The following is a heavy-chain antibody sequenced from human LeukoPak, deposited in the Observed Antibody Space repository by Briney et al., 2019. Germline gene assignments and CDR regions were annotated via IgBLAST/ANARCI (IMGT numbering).Heavy chain of an antibody. J-gene: IGHJ3*02. D-gene: IGHD6-19*01. CDR3: AKERGRDRGKYSSGSTDAFDI. V-gene: IGHV3-23*01. Sequence: GGSLRLSCAASGFTFSSYAMSWVRQAPGKGLEWVSAISGSGGSTYYADSVKGRFTIFRDNSKNTLYLQMNSLRAEDTAVYYCAKERGRDRGKYSSGSTDAFDIWGQGTMVTVSS. CDR2: ISGSGGST. CDR1: GFTFSSYA.